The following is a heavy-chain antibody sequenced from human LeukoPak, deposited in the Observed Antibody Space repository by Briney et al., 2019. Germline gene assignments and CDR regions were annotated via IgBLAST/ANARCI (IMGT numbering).Heavy chain of an antibody. CDR1: GGSISSYY. J-gene: IGHJ4*02. V-gene: IGHV4-4*07. Sequence: SETLSLTCTVSGGSISSYYWSWIRQPAGKGLEWIGRIYTSGSTNCNPSLKSRVTMSVDTSKNQFSLKLSSVTAADTAVYYCARVGYSGYDPYYLDYWGQGTLVIVSS. D-gene: IGHD5-12*01. CDR3: ARVGYSGYDPYYLDY. CDR2: IYTSGST.